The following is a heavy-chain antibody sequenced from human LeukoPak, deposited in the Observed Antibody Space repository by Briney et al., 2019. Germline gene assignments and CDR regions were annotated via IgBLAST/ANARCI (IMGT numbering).Heavy chain of an antibody. J-gene: IGHJ4*02. Sequence: GGSLRLSCAASGFTFSSYAMSWVRQAPGKGLEWVSAISGSGGSTYYADSVKGRFTISRDNSKNTLFLQMNSLRAEDTAVYYCARRGESASYGDYRFDYWGQGTLVTVSS. CDR1: GFTFSSYA. CDR3: ARRGESASYGDYRFDY. D-gene: IGHD4-17*01. CDR2: ISGSGGST. V-gene: IGHV3-23*01.